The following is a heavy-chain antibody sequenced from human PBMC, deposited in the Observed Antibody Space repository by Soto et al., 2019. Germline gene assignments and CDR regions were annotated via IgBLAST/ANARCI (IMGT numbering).Heavy chain of an antibody. Sequence: SGGSLRLSCVASGFSFSSYYMSWARQVPGRGLEWLAKIKQDGSEKSYVDSVRGRFTISRDNAKNSLYLEMDSLRPEDTAVYFCERISRGAPGGTFWGQGALVTVSS. CDR1: GFSFSSYY. CDR3: ERISRGAPGGTF. J-gene: IGHJ4*02. D-gene: IGHD2-15*01. CDR2: IKQDGSEK. V-gene: IGHV3-7*03.